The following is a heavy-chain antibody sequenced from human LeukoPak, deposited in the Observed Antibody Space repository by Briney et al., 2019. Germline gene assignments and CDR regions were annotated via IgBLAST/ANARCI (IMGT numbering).Heavy chain of an antibody. CDR2: ISSSSSTI. Sequence: GGSLRLSCAASGFTFCSFIMNWVRQAPGKGLEWVSYISSSSSTIYYADSVKGRFTISRDNAKNSLYLQMNSLRAEDTAVYYCARDQGGGPRPGFDYWGQGTLVTVSS. CDR1: GFTFCSFI. V-gene: IGHV3-48*01. J-gene: IGHJ4*02. D-gene: IGHD2-15*01. CDR3: ARDQGGGPRPGFDY.